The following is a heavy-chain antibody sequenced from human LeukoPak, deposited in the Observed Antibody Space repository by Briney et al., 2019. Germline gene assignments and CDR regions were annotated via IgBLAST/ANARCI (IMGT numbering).Heavy chain of an antibody. V-gene: IGHV4-59*12. CDR2: IYYSGST. Sequence: SETLSLTYTVYGDSISNYYWSWIRQPPGEGLEWIGSIYYSGSTYYNPSLRSRVTMSVDTSKNQFSLKLSSVTAAVTAVYYCARDTSGDGYLYYFDYWGQGTVVTVSS. J-gene: IGHJ4*02. CDR3: ARDTSGDGYLYYFDY. D-gene: IGHD5-24*01. CDR1: GDSISNYY.